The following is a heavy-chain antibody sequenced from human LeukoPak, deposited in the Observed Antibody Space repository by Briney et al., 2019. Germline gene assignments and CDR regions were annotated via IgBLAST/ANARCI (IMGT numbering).Heavy chain of an antibody. CDR1: GYTFTGYY. D-gene: IGHD3-16*02. CDR3: ARGRARGIGGVIGY. CDR2: INPNSGGT. V-gene: IGHV1-2*02. Sequence: ASVKVSCKASGYTFTGYYMHWVRQAPGQGLEWMGWINPNSGGTNYAQKFQGRVTMTRDASISTAYMELSSLISDDTAVYYCARGRARGIGGVIGYWGQGTLVTVSS. J-gene: IGHJ4*02.